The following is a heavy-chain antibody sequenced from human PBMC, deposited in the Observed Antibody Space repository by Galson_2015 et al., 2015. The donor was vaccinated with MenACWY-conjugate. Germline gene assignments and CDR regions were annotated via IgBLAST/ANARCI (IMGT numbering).Heavy chain of an antibody. Sequence: SLRLSCAASGFTFSSYGMSWVRQAPGKGLEWVGRIKSKTDGGTTDYAAPVKGRFTISRDDSKNTLYLQMNSLKTEDTAVYYCTTDPGTPSSVGYFDYWGQGTLVTVSS. J-gene: IGHJ4*02. V-gene: IGHV3-15*01. CDR1: GFTFSSYG. CDR2: IKSKTDGGTT. D-gene: IGHD1-1*01. CDR3: TTDPGTPSSVGYFDY.